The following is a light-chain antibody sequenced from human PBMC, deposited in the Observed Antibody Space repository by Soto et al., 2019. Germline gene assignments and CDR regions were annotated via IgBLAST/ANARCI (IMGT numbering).Light chain of an antibody. Sequence: QSALTQPASVSGSPGQSITISCTGTSSDVGAYNYVSWYQQHPGKAPKLMIYDVSNRPSGVSNRFSGSKSGNTASLTISGLQAEDEADYYCSSYTTRITWVFGGGPKLTVL. CDR1: SSDVGAYNY. CDR3: SSYTTRITWV. V-gene: IGLV2-14*03. CDR2: DVS. J-gene: IGLJ3*02.